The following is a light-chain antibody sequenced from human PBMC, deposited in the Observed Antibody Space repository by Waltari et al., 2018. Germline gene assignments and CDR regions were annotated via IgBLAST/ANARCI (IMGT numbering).Light chain of an antibody. V-gene: IGLV2-14*01. CDR3: CSFRSSSTWV. CDR2: DVT. Sequence: QSALTHPAAVSGSPGQSITISCTGTSSDVVGYNYFPWYQQHPGKAPKLMIYDVTNRPSGVSNRFSGSKSGNTASLTISGLQAEDEADYYCCSFRSSSTWVFGGGTKLTVL. CDR1: SSDVVGYNY. J-gene: IGLJ3*02.